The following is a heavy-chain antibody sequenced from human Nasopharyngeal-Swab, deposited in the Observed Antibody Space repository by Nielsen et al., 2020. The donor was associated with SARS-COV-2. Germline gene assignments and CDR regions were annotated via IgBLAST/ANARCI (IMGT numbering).Heavy chain of an antibody. Sequence: ASVKVSCKASGYTFTDYYMHWVRQAPGQGLEWMGWISAYNGNTNYAQKLQGRVTMTTDTSTSTAYMELRSLRSDDTAVYYCARESLYYDFWSGYEIPYYFDYWGQGTLVTVSS. CDR1: GYTFTDYY. CDR3: ARESLYYDFWSGYEIPYYFDY. D-gene: IGHD3-3*01. V-gene: IGHV1-18*04. CDR2: ISAYNGNT. J-gene: IGHJ4*02.